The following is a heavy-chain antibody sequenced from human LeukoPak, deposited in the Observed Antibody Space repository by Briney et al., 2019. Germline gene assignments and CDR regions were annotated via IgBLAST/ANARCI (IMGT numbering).Heavy chain of an antibody. V-gene: IGHV3-7*01. D-gene: IGHD4-11*01. CDR1: GFTFSRFW. CDR3: ARDRESESDSEGDY. CDR2: IKQGGSEI. J-gene: IGHJ4*02. Sequence: GGSLRLSCSASGFTFSRFWMSWARQAPGKGLEYVAPIKQGGSEIYHMDSVKGRFTISRDDATNSLYLQMNSLRVEDTALYYCARDRESESDSEGDYWGQGTLVTVSS.